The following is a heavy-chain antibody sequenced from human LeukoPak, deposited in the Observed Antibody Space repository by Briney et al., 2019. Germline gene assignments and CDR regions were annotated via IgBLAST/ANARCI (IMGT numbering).Heavy chain of an antibody. CDR1: GFTFSSYA. CDR3: AKDYSGSYFDY. D-gene: IGHD1-26*01. J-gene: IGHJ4*02. CDR2: ISGSGGST. V-gene: IGHV3-23*01. Sequence: GGSLTLSCAASGFTFSSYAMSWVRQAPGKGLEWVSAISGSGGSTYYADSVTGRFTISRDNSKNTLYLQMNSLRAEDTAVYYCAKDYSGSYFDYWGQGTLVTVSS.